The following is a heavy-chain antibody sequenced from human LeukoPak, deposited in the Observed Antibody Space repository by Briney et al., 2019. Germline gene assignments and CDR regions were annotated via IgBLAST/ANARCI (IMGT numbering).Heavy chain of an antibody. CDR2: ISYDGSNK. V-gene: IGHV3-30-3*01. J-gene: IGHJ6*02. CDR1: GFTFSSYA. D-gene: IGHD3-22*01. CDR3: AKDFITMIVVVTPYGMDV. Sequence: PGRSLRLSCAASGFTFSSYAMHWVRQAPGKGLEWVAVISYDGSNKYYADSVKGRFTISRDNSKNTLYLQMNSLRAEDTAVYYCAKDFITMIVVVTPYGMDVWGQGTTVTVSS.